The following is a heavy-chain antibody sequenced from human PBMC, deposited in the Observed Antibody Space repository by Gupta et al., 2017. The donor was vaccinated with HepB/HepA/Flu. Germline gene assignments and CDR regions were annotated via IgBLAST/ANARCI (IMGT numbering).Heavy chain of an antibody. CDR3: ARSNYYDTTGGGDAFDL. CDR2: IWYDGSEK. Sequence: QEQLVESGGGVVQPGRSLRVSCTAYGFNFGLYGMHWVRQAPGTGLEWVAVIWYDGSEKYYADSVGGRFTISRDNSKDILFLQMNSLRAEDTAVYYCARSNYYDTTGGGDAFDLWGHGTRVTVSS. V-gene: IGHV3-33*01. CDR1: GFNFGLYG. D-gene: IGHD3-22*01. J-gene: IGHJ3*01.